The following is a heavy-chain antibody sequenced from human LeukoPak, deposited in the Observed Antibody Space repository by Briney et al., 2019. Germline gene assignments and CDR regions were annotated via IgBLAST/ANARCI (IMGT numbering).Heavy chain of an antibody. CDR3: TRHKGIEFDY. J-gene: IGHJ4*02. CDR1: GFTFSGSA. CDR2: IRSKANSYAT. Sequence: GGSLRLSCAASGFTFSGSAMPWVRQASGKGLEWVGRIRSKANSYATAYAASVKGRFTISRDDSKDTAYLQMNSLKTEDTAVYYCTRHKGIEFDYWGQGTLVTVSS. V-gene: IGHV3-73*01. D-gene: IGHD6-13*01.